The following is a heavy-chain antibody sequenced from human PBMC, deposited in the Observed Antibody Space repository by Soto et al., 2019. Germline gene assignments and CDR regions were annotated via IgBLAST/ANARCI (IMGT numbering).Heavy chain of an antibody. CDR3: ARWDFWSGFDAFDI. Sequence: AGCLGLSCASSRFTVNIYSMNWARQATGKGLEWVSYISSSSSTIYYADSVKGRFTISRDNAKNSLYLQMNSLRAEDTAVYYCARWDFWSGFDAFDIWGQGTMVTVSS. J-gene: IGHJ3*02. CDR1: RFTVNIYS. D-gene: IGHD3-3*01. CDR2: ISSSSSTI. V-gene: IGHV3-48*01.